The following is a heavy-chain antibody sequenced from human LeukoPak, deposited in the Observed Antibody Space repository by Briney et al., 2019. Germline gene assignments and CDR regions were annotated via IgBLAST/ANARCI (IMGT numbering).Heavy chain of an antibody. D-gene: IGHD5-18*01. CDR3: ARGPGAVDTAMVSMGY. J-gene: IGHJ4*02. V-gene: IGHV1-2*04. CDR2: INPNSGGT. CDR1: GYTFTGYY. Sequence: GASVKVSCKASGYTFTGYYMHWVRQAPGQGLEWMGWINPNSGGTNYAQKFQGWVTMTRDTSISTAYMELSRLRSDDTAVYYCARGPGAVDTAMVSMGYWGQGTLVTVSS.